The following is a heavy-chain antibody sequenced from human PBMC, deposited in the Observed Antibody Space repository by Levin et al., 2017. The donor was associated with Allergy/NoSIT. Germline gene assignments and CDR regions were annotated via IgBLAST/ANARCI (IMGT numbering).Heavy chain of an antibody. CDR1: GFIFSSYA. CDR3: ARDLILTGYPHPLGAFDF. D-gene: IGHD3-9*01. J-gene: IGHJ3*01. V-gene: IGHV3-30-3*01. CDR2: ISYDGSNK. Sequence: PGGSLRLSCAASGFIFSSYAMHWVRQAPGKGLEWVAVISYDGSNKYYADSVKGRFTISRDNSKNTLYLQMNTLRAEDTAVYYCARDLILTGYPHPLGAFDFWGQGTMVTVSS.